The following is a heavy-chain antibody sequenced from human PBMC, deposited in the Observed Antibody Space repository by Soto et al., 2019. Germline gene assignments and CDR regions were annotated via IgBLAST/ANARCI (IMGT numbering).Heavy chain of an antibody. CDR1: GFTFSSYG. CDR2: IWYDGSNK. CDR3: ARDYGSGGSCFIDY. D-gene: IGHD2-15*01. J-gene: IGHJ4*02. Sequence: GGSLRLSCAASGFTFSSYGMHWVRQAPGKGLEWVAVIWYDGSNKYYADSVKGRFTISRDNSKNTLYLQMNSLRAEDTAVYYWARDYGSGGSCFIDYWGQGTLVTVSS. V-gene: IGHV3-33*01.